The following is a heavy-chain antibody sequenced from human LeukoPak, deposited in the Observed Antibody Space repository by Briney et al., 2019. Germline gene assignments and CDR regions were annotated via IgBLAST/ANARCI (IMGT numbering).Heavy chain of an antibody. J-gene: IGHJ5*02. CDR1: GYTFTSYY. CDR2: INPNSGGT. D-gene: IGHD6-6*01. Sequence: ASVKVSCKASGYTFTSYYMHWVRQAPGQGLEWMGWINPNSGGTNYAQKFQGRVTMTRDTSISTAYMELSRLRSDDTAVYYCARDLPTYSISFMTQYNWFDPWGQGTLVTVSS. V-gene: IGHV1-2*02. CDR3: ARDLPTYSISFMTQYNWFDP.